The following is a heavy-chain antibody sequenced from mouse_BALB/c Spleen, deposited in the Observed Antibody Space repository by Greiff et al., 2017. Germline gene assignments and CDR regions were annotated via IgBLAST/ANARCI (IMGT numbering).Heavy chain of an antibody. CDR1: GYAFSSYW. CDR2: IYPGDGDT. Sequence: QVQLKESGAELVRPGSSVKISCKASGYAFSSYWMNWVKQRPGQGLEWIGQIYPGDGDTNYNGKFKGKATLTADKSSSTAYMQLSSLTSEDSAVYFCARGHYVDAMDYWGQGTSVTVSS. D-gene: IGHD1-1*01. CDR3: ARGHYVDAMDY. V-gene: IGHV1-80*01. J-gene: IGHJ4*01.